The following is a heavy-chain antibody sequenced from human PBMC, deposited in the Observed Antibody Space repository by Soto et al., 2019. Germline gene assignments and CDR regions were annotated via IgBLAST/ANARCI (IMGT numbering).Heavy chain of an antibody. Sequence: PGGSLRLSCAASGFTFRSFTMNWVRQAPGKGLEWVSTISSNSAYIYYTDALRGRFTISRDNAKNSLHLQKNNLRAEDTAVHYCTRDGARDSSARGWFDPWGPGTLVTVSS. J-gene: IGHJ5*01. CDR3: TRDGARDSSARGWFDP. V-gene: IGHV3-21*01. D-gene: IGHD6-13*01. CDR2: ISSNSAYI. CDR1: GFTFRSFT.